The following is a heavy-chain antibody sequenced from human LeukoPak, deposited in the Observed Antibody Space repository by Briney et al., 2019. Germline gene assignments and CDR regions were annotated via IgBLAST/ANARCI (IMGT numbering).Heavy chain of an antibody. Sequence: GGSLRLSCAASGFTVSSNYMSWVRQAPGKGLEWVSVIYSGGSTYYADSVKGRFTISRDNSKNTLYLQMNSPRAEDTAVYYCARADREVNYFDYWGQGTLVTVSS. CDR2: IYSGGST. CDR1: GFTVSSNY. D-gene: IGHD1-26*01. J-gene: IGHJ4*02. CDR3: ARADREVNYFDY. V-gene: IGHV3-66*01.